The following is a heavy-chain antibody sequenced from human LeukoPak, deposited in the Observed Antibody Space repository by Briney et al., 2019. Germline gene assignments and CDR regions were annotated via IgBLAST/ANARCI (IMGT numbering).Heavy chain of an antibody. Sequence: GGSLRLSCAAAGFTVSNNYISWVRQAPGKGLEWVSVLYSDGTTYYTDSVKGRSTISRDNFKNTVYLQMNNLRAEDTAVYYCARESTLVTPGVFDYWGQGTLVTVSS. CDR3: ARESTLVTPGVFDY. V-gene: IGHV3-66*01. D-gene: IGHD3-10*01. CDR2: LYSDGTT. J-gene: IGHJ4*02. CDR1: GFTVSNNY.